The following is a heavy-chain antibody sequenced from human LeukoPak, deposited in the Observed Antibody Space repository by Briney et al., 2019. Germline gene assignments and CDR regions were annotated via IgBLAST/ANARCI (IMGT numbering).Heavy chain of an antibody. V-gene: IGHV3-9*01. J-gene: IGHJ4*02. Sequence: WVSGITWYRGTVTYAYSVKGRFTISRDNAKNSLYLHMTSLRAEDSALYYCAKASTYDYVWGSYLIGYYFDFWGQGTLVTVSP. CDR2: ITWYRGTV. D-gene: IGHD3-16*01. CDR3: AKASTYDYVWGSYLIGYYFDF.